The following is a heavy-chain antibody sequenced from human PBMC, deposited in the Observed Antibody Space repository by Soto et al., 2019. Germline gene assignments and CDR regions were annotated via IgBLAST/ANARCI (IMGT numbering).Heavy chain of an antibody. CDR1: GFTFGSYV. CDR3: ARLYYHDSTGYYRSIDY. CDR2: ISASGSGT. D-gene: IGHD3-22*01. V-gene: IGHV3-23*01. Sequence: GGSLRLSCTASGFTFGSYVMSWFRQAPGKGLEWVSTISASGSGTYYADSVKGRFTISRDNSKNTLYLQMNNLRVDDTAVYYCARLYYHDSTGYYRSIDYWGQGALVTVSS. J-gene: IGHJ4*02.